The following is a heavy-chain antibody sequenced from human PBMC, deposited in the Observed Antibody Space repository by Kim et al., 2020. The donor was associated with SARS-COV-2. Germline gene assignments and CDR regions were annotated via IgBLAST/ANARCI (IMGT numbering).Heavy chain of an antibody. V-gene: IGHV1-8*01. Sequence: AYARKIPGRVTMTRNTSINPAYMDLTSLRSDDTAVYYCARSVGYQLLFDFWGQGTLLTVSS. J-gene: IGHJ4*02. D-gene: IGHD2-2*01. CDR3: ARSVGYQLLFDF.